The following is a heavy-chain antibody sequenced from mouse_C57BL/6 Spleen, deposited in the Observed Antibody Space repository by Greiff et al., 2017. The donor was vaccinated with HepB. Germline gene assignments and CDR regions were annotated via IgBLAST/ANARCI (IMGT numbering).Heavy chain of an antibody. V-gene: IGHV1-4*01. D-gene: IGHD1-1*01. Sequence: VQLQQSGAELARPGASVKMSCKASGYTFTSYTMHWVKQRPGQGLEWIGYINPSSGYTKYNQKFKDKATLTADKSSSTAYMQLSSLTSEDSAVYFSARKAYFYSRSDAYFDYRGPDTTLTVS. CDR2: INPSSGYT. CDR3: ARKAYFYSRSDAYFDY. J-gene: IGHJ2*01. CDR1: GYTFTSYT.